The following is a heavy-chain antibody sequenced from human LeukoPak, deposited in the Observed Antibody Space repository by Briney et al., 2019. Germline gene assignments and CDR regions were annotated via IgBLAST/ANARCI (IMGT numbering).Heavy chain of an antibody. CDR1: GYTFTGYY. CDR2: INPSGGST. V-gene: IGHV1-46*01. CDR3: ARDQGSGDYYYYGMDV. D-gene: IGHD2-15*01. J-gene: IGHJ6*02. Sequence: ASVKVSCKASGYTFTGYYMHWVRQAPGQGLEWMGWINPSGGSTSYAQKFQGRVTMTRDTSTSTVYMELSSLRSEDTAVYYCARDQGSGDYYYYGMDVWGQGTTVTVSS.